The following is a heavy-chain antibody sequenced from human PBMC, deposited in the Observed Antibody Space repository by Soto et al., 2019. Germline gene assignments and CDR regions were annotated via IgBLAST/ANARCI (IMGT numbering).Heavy chain of an antibody. CDR1: GGSISSYY. CDR2: IYTSGST. CDR3: ARLGEDQTTYHYYGMDV. V-gene: IGHV4-4*07. Sequence: SETLSLTCTVSGGSISSYYWSWSRQPAGKGLEWIGRIYTSGSTNYNPSLKSRVTMSVDTSKNQFSLKLSSVTAADTAVYYCARLGEDQTTYHYYGMDVWGQGTTVTVSS. D-gene: IGHD3-16*01. J-gene: IGHJ6*02.